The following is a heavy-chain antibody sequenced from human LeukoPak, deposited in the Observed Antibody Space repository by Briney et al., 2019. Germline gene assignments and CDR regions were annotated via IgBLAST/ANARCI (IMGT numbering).Heavy chain of an antibody. J-gene: IGHJ4*02. CDR3: ARDVNGYFDY. V-gene: IGHV3-48*03. CDR1: GFTFSSYD. Sequence: GGSLRLSCAASGFTFSSYDMTWVRQAPGKGLEWVSYIGSSGSIIYYADSVKGRFTISRDNAKNSLYLQMNSLRAEDTAVYYCARDVNGYFDYWGQGTLATVSS. CDR2: IGSSGSII.